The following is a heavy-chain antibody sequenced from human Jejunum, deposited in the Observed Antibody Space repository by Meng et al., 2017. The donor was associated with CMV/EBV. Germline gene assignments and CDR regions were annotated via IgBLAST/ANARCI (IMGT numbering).Heavy chain of an antibody. J-gene: IGHJ4*02. Sequence: SGFPFSDYYMNWIRQAPGKGLEWISSISSSGSSIYYEDSVKGRFTISRDNAKNSLYLQMNSLSAEDTAVYYCSRGRYSNTWIDYWGQGTLVTVSS. D-gene: IGHD6-13*01. CDR3: SRGRYSNTWIDY. V-gene: IGHV3-11*01. CDR2: ISSSGSSI. CDR1: GFPFSDYY.